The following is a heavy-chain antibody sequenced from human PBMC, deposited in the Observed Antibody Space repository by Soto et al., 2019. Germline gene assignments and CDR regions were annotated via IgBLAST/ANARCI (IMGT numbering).Heavy chain of an antibody. CDR1: VGTFSSYA. Sequence: GASVTVSCKASVGTFSSYAISWVRQAPGQGLEWMGGIIPIFGTANYAQKFQGRVTITADESTSTAYMELSSLRSEDTAVYYCARGSDYDSSGYYYSWFDPWGQGTLVTVSS. V-gene: IGHV1-69*13. J-gene: IGHJ5*02. CDR2: IIPIFGTA. CDR3: ARGSDYDSSGYYYSWFDP. D-gene: IGHD3-22*01.